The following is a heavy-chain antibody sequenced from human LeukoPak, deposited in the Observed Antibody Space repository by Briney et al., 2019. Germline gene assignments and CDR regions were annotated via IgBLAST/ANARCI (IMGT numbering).Heavy chain of an antibody. CDR1: GFTFSTYN. V-gene: IGHV3-21*01. CDR2: IKSRDTYM. Sequence: GGSLRLSCAASGFTFSTYNMNWVRQAPGKGLEWVSSIKSRDTYMYYADSVKGRFTISRDNAKNSLYLQMNSLRAEDTAVYYCARGAYGSGTYHDFDIWGQGTMVTVSS. CDR3: ARGAYGSGTYHDFDI. D-gene: IGHD3-10*01. J-gene: IGHJ3*02.